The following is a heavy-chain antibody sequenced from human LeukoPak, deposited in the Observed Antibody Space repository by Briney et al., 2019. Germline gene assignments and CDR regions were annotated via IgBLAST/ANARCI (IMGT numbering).Heavy chain of an antibody. CDR2: INPNSGGT. V-gene: IGHV1-2*02. CDR3: ARDGGRIRNTIFGGWFDP. Sequence: ASVKVSCKASGYTFTGCYMHWVRQARGQGLEWMGWINPNSGGTNYAQKFQGRVTMTRDTSISTACMELSRLRSDDTAVYYCARDGGRIRNTIFGGWFDPWGQGTLVTVSS. CDR1: GYTFTGCY. D-gene: IGHD3-3*01. J-gene: IGHJ5*02.